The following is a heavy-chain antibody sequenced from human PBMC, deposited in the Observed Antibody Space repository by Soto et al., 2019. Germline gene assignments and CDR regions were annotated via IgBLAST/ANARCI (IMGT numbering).Heavy chain of an antibody. CDR3: ARVPIVVVPAATYYYGMDV. D-gene: IGHD2-2*01. V-gene: IGHV4-59*01. Sequence: SETLSLTCTVSGGSISSYYCSWIRQPPGKGLEWIGYIYYSGSTNYNPSLKSRVTISVDTSKNQFSLKLSSVTAADTAVYYCARVPIVVVPAATYYYGMDVWGQGTTVTVSS. CDR1: GGSISSYY. J-gene: IGHJ6*02. CDR2: IYYSGST.